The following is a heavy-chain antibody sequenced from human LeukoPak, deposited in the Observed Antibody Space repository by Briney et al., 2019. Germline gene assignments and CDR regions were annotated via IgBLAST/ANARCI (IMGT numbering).Heavy chain of an antibody. CDR3: ARELRTRWLSLEIDFDY. Sequence: PGGSLRLSCAASGFTFSSYWMHWVRRAPGKGLVWVSRINSDGSSTSYADSVKGRFTISRDNAKNTLYLQMNSLRAEDTAVYYCARELRTRWLSLEIDFDYWGQGTLVTVSS. V-gene: IGHV3-74*01. CDR1: GFTFSSYW. D-gene: IGHD5-12*01. CDR2: INSDGSST. J-gene: IGHJ4*02.